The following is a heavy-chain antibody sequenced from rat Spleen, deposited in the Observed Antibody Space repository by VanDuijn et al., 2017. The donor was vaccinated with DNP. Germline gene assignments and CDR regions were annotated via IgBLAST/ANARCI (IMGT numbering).Heavy chain of an antibody. CDR1: GYTFTTYY. V-gene: IGHV1-43*01. D-gene: IGHD4-3*01. CDR3: ASAWVGVRGIWFAF. J-gene: IGHJ3*01. CDR2: IYTGSGGT. Sequence: QVQLQQSGAELARPGSSVKISCKASGYTFTTYYISWIKQTTGQGLEYIGYIYTGSGGTNYNEKFKGKATLPVDKSSSTAFMQLSSLTPDDSAVYYCASAWVGVRGIWFAFWGQGTLVTVSS.